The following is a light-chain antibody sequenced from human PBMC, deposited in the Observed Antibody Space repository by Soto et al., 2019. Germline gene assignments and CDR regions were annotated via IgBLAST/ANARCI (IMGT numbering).Light chain of an antibody. Sequence: QSALTQPPSASGSPGQSVTISCTGTSSDVGGYNYFSWYQQHPGKAPKLMIYEVSKRPSGVPDRFSGSKSGNTAALTVSGLQAEDEADYYCSSYVGTNSYVFGTGTKVTVL. CDR3: SSYVGTNSYV. V-gene: IGLV2-8*01. J-gene: IGLJ1*01. CDR1: SSDVGGYNY. CDR2: EVS.